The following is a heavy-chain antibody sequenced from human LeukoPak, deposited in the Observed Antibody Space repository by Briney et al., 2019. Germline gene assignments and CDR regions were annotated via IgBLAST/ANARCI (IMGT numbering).Heavy chain of an antibody. V-gene: IGHV3-23*01. Sequence: GGSLRLSCAASGFTFSSYAMSWVRQAPGKGLEWVSAISGSGGSTYYADSVKGRFTISRDNAKNTLYLQMNSLRAEDTAVYYCARPTSGDYGDYSFDYWGQGTLVTVSS. J-gene: IGHJ4*02. CDR2: ISGSGGST. CDR1: GFTFSSYA. CDR3: ARPTSGDYGDYSFDY. D-gene: IGHD4-17*01.